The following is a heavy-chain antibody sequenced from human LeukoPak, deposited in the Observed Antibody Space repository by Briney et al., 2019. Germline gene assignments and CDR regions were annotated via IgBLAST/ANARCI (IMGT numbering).Heavy chain of an antibody. J-gene: IGHJ4*02. Sequence: ETLSLTCTVSGGSISSYYWSWVRQAPGKGLEWVSAISGSGGSTYYADSVKGRFTISRDNSKNTLYLQMNSLRAEDTAVYYCAKGHYDILTGWNPTYYFDYWGQGTLVTVSS. V-gene: IGHV3-23*01. CDR3: AKGHYDILTGWNPTYYFDY. CDR2: ISGSGGST. CDR1: GGSISSYY. D-gene: IGHD3-9*01.